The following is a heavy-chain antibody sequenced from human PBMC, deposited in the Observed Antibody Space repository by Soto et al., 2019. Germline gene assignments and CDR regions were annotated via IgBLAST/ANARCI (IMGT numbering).Heavy chain of an antibody. V-gene: IGHV3-7*01. CDR1: GFSFSTCW. J-gene: IGHJ4*02. Sequence: GGSPRLSCAASGFSFSTCWMNWVRQTPGKGLEWVAGINPDGNDKNYVDSVKGRFTISRDNARKSLFLQVDSLGADDTATYFCARSAARELDYWGQGTLVTVSS. CDR2: INPDGNDK. D-gene: IGHD1-7*01. CDR3: ARSAARELDY.